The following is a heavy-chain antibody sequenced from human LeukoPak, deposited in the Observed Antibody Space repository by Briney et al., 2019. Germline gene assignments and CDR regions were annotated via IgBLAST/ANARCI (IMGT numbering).Heavy chain of an antibody. CDR1: GFTFSSYA. J-gene: IGHJ5*02. V-gene: IGHV3-23*01. CDR2: ISGSGGST. Sequence: GGSLRLSCAASGFTFSSYAMSWVRQAPGKGLEWVSAISGSGGSTYYADSVKGRFTISRDNSKNTLYLQMNSLRAEDTAVYYCAKADIVVVVAATKREFDPWGQGTLVTVSS. CDR3: AKADIVVVVAATKREFDP. D-gene: IGHD2-15*01.